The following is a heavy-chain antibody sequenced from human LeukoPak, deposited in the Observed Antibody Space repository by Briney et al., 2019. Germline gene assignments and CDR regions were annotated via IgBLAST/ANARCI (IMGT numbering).Heavy chain of an antibody. J-gene: IGHJ5*02. V-gene: IGHV1-8*03. CDR1: GYTFTSYD. Sequence: ASVKVSCKASGYTFTSYDINWVRQATGQGLEWMGWMNPNSGNTGYAQKFQGRVTITRNTSISTAYMELNSLRSEDTAVYYCARGHGGRAGDYLNWFDPWGQGTLVTVSS. CDR2: MNPNSGNT. CDR3: ARGHGGRAGDYLNWFDP. D-gene: IGHD4-17*01.